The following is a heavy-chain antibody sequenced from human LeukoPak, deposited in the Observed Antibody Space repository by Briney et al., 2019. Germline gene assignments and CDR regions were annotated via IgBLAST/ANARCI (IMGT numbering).Heavy chain of an antibody. V-gene: IGHV4-39*07. CDR3: ALSPADSSGWYDTPFHFDY. J-gene: IGHJ4*02. D-gene: IGHD6-19*01. Sequence: SQTLSLTCTVSGGSISNGEHYWGWIRQPPGKGLEWIGSIFYSGSAYYNPSLKSRVTISVDTSKNQFSLKLSSVTAADTAVYYCALSPADSSGWYDTPFHFDYWGQGTLVTVSS. CDR1: GGSISNGEHY. CDR2: IFYSGSA.